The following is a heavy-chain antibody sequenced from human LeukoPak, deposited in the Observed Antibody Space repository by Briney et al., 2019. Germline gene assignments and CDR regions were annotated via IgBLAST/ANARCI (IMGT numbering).Heavy chain of an antibody. J-gene: IGHJ4*02. V-gene: IGHV1-46*01. CDR3: ARPGYSSGWYDY. D-gene: IGHD6-19*01. CDR2: INPSGGST. CDR1: GYTFTNYY. Sequence: ASVKVSCKTSGYTFTNYYIHWVRQAPGQGLEWTGIINPSGGSTNYAQKFQGRVTITRDTSASTAYMELSSLRSEDTAVYYCARPGYSSGWYDYWGQGTLVTVSS.